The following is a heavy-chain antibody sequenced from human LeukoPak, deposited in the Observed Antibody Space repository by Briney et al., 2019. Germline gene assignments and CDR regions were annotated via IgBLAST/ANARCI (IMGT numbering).Heavy chain of an antibody. CDR2: ISYDGRNK. CDR3: ARCPRELRSFYYGTFDY. V-gene: IGHV3-30*03. D-gene: IGHD3-22*01. J-gene: IGHJ4*02. Sequence: PGGSLRLSCAASGFTFSSYGMHWVRQAPGKGLEWVAVISYDGRNKYYADSVKGRFTISRDNSKNTVYLQMNRLRAGHTAVYYCARCPRELRSFYYGTFDYWGQGTLVTVSS. CDR1: GFTFSSYG.